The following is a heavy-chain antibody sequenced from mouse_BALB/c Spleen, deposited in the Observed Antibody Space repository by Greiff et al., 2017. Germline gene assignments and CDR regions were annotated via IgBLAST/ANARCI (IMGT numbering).Heavy chain of an antibody. V-gene: IGHV5-17*02. Sequence: EVMLVESGGGLVQPGGSRKLSCAASGFTFSSFGMHWVRQAPEKGLEWVAYISSGSSTIYYADTVKGRFTISRDNPKNTLVLQMTSLRSEDTAMYYCAKKGPYYAMDYWGQGTSVTVSS. CDR3: AKKGPYYAMDY. D-gene: IGHD3-3*01. CDR2: ISSGSSTI. J-gene: IGHJ4*01. CDR1: GFTFSSFG.